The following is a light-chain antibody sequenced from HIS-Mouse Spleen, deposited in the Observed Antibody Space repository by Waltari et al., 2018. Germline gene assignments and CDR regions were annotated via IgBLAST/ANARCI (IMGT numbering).Light chain of an antibody. CDR2: DVS. Sequence: QSALTQPASVSGSPGQSITISCTGTSSDVGGYNYVSWYQQHPVKAPKLMIYDVSNRPSGVSNRFSGSKSGNTASLIISGLQAEDEADYYCSSYTSSSFNVVFGGGTKLTVL. V-gene: IGLV2-14*03. J-gene: IGLJ2*01. CDR1: SSDVGGYNY. CDR3: SSYTSSSFNVV.